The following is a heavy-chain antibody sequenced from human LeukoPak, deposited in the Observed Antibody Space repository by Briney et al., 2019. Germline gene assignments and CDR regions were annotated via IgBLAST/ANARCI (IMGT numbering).Heavy chain of an antibody. CDR2: IFTSGST. J-gene: IGHJ6*04. V-gene: IGHV4-4*09. D-gene: IGHD6-13*01. CDR1: GVSISSYY. CDR3: ARHASVHSPLNV. Sequence: SETLSLTCTVAGVSISSYYWSWLRQPPGKEREGRGYIFTSGSTNYNTSLRSPVTISLDTSKTQFSLTLSSVTAADTAVYYCARHASVHSPLNVWGKGTTVTVSS.